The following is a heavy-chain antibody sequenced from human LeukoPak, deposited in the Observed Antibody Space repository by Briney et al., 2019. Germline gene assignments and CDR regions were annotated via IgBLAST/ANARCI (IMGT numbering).Heavy chain of an antibody. J-gene: IGHJ4*02. CDR3: AKGRGSSSWYPFDY. CDR2: ISGSGGTT. D-gene: IGHD6-13*01. CDR1: GFTFSRYS. Sequence: GGSLRLSCAASGFTFSRYSMSWVRQAPGKGLEWVSAISGSGGTTYYADSVKGRFTISRDNSKNTLYLQMISLRAEDSAVYSCAKGRGSSSWYPFDYWGQGTLVTVSS. V-gene: IGHV3-23*01.